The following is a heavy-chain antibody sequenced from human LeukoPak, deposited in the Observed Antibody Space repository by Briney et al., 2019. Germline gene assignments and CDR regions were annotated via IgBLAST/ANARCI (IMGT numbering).Heavy chain of an antibody. CDR2: MNPNSGNT. CDR1: GYTFTSYD. Sequence: ASVKVSCEASGYTFTSYDINWVRQATGQGLEWMGWMNPNSGNTGYAQKFQGRVTITRNTSISTAYMELSSLRSEDTAVYYCARRVHCSSTSCPTTRGNWFDPWGQGTLVTVSS. D-gene: IGHD2-2*01. J-gene: IGHJ5*02. CDR3: ARRVHCSSTSCPTTRGNWFDP. V-gene: IGHV1-8*03.